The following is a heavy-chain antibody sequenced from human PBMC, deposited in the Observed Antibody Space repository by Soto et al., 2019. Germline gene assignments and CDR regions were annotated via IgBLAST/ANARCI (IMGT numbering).Heavy chain of an antibody. J-gene: IGHJ6*03. V-gene: IGHV3-9*01. CDR2: ISWNSGSI. CDR3: AKGGGSSSSYYMDV. D-gene: IGHD6-6*01. Sequence: HPGGSLRLSCAASGFTFDDYAMHWVRQAPGKGLEWVSGISWNSGSIGYADSVKGRFTISRDNAKNSLYLQMNSLRAEDTALYYCAKGGGSSSSYYMDVWGKGTTVTVSS. CDR1: GFTFDDYA.